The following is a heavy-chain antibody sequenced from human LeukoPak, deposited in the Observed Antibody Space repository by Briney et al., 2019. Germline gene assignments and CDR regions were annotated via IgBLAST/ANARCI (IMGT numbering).Heavy chain of an antibody. Sequence: SETLSLTCTVSGGSVSSGSYFWSWIRQPPGKGLEWIGYIYYSGSTNYNPSLKSRVTISVDTSKNQFSLKLSSVTATDTAVYYCARGAASGGSLDYWGQGTLVTVSS. D-gene: IGHD1-26*01. CDR2: IYYSGST. V-gene: IGHV4-61*01. J-gene: IGHJ4*02. CDR3: ARGAASGGSLDY. CDR1: GGSVSSGSYF.